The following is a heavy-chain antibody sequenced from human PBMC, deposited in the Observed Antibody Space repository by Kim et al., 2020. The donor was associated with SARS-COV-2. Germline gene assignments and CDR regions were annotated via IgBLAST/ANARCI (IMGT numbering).Heavy chain of an antibody. CDR3: ARRVYSGYAGMDV. Sequence: YSPSFQGHVTISADKSISPAYLQWSSLKASDTAMYYCARRVYSGYAGMDVWGQGTTVTVSS. V-gene: IGHV5-10-1*01. D-gene: IGHD5-12*01. J-gene: IGHJ6*02.